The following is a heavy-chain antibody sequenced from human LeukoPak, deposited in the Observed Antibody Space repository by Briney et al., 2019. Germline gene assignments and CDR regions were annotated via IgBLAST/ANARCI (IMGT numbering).Heavy chain of an antibody. J-gene: IGHJ6*02. V-gene: IGHV3-20*04. CDR2: INWNGGST. D-gene: IGHD3-22*01. CDR3: ARGGYYDSSGYYYGMDV. CDR1: GFTLSNHW. Sequence: GGSLRLSCAASGFTLSNHWMHWVRQAPGRGLEWVSGINWNGGSTGYADSVKGRFIISRDNAKNSLYLQMNSLRAEDTALYYCARGGYYDSSGYYYGMDVWGQGTTVTVSS.